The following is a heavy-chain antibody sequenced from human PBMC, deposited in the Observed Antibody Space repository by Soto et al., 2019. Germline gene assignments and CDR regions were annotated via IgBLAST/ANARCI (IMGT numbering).Heavy chain of an antibody. CDR1: GDSISSYY. D-gene: IGHD3-10*01. J-gene: IGHJ6*02. V-gene: IGHV4-59*12. Sequence: SETLSLTCTVSGDSISSYYWSWIRQPPGKGLEWIGYIFHTGSANYNPSLKSRVTISIDTSKNQFSLKLSSVTAADTAVYYCASGHYYGSGSYYPDGPYYYNGMDVWGQGTTVTVSS. CDR3: ASGHYYGSGSYYPDGPYYYNGMDV. CDR2: IFHTGSA.